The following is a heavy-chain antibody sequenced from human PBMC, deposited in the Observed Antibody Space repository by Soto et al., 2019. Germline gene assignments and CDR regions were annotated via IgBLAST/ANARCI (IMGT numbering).Heavy chain of an antibody. CDR1: GDSVSSNTAA. CDR2: TYYRSNWRH. Sequence: QTLSLTCAISGDSVSSNTAAWNWIRSSPSRGLEWLGRTYYRSNWRHDYAVSVRSRITVNPDTSKNHFSLQLNSVTPDDTAVYYCARGVAGSGFDLWGQGTLVTV. D-gene: IGHD6-19*01. CDR3: ARGVAGSGFDL. V-gene: IGHV6-1*01. J-gene: IGHJ4*02.